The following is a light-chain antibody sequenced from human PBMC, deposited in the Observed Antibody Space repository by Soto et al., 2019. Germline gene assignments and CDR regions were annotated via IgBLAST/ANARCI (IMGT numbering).Light chain of an antibody. CDR3: SSYTTSSTYV. J-gene: IGLJ1*01. CDR1: SSDVGGYNY. Sequence: QSALTQPASVSGSPGQSITISCTGTSSDVGGYNYVSWYQHHPGKAPKLLIYEVSNRPSGVSTRFSGSKSANVASLTISGLQAEDEADYYCSSYTTSSTYVFGTGTKVT. CDR2: EVS. V-gene: IGLV2-14*01.